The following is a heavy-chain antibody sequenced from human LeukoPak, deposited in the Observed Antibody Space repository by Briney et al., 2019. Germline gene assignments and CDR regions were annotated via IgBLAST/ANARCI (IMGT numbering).Heavy chain of an antibody. CDR1: RLIFSSYW. CDR2: INSDGSST. J-gene: IGHJ6*03. Sequence: GGSLRLSCAASRLIFSSYWMHWVRQAPGRGLVWVSRINSDGSSTIYADSVKGRFTISRDYAKNTVYLQMNSLRVDDTAVDYCAGHYGSGRYHYYYMDVWGRGTTVTVSS. V-gene: IGHV3-74*01. CDR3: AGHYGSGRYHYYYMDV. D-gene: IGHD3-10*01.